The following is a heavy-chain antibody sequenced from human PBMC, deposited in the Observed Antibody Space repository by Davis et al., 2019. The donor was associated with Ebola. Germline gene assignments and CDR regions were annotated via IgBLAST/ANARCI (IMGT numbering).Heavy chain of an antibody. D-gene: IGHD3-10*01. V-gene: IGHV1-2*02. Sequence: ASVTVSCKASGYTFTSYDINWVRQATGQGLEWMGWINPNSGGTNYAQKFQGRVTMTRDTSISTAYMELSRLRSDDTAVYYCARGLRVRFDPWGQGTLVTVSS. J-gene: IGHJ5*02. CDR2: INPNSGGT. CDR1: GYTFTSYD. CDR3: ARGLRVRFDP.